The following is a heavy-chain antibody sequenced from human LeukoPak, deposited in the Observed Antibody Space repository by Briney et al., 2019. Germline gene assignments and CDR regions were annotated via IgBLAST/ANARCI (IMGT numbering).Heavy chain of an antibody. V-gene: IGHV5-51*01. J-gene: IGHJ5*02. CDR1: GYSFATYW. CDR2: IYPGDSDT. Sequence: GESLKISCKGSGYSFATYWIGWVRQMPGKGLEWMGIIYPGDSDTRYSPSSQGQVTISADRSISTAYLQWSSLKASDTAIYYCARRGASAGTFDPWGQGTLVTVSS. CDR3: ARRGASAGTFDP. D-gene: IGHD6-13*01.